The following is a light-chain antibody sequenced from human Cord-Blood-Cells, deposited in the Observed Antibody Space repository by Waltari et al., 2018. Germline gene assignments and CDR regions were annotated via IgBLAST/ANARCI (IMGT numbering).Light chain of an antibody. CDR1: QGISSY. Sequence: DIQLTQSPSFLSASVGDRVTITCRASQGISSYLAWYQQKPGKAPKLLIYAASTLQSGVPSRFSGSGSATEFTLTISSPQPEEFATYYCQQLNSYPRTFGGWTNVEIK. CDR3: QQLNSYPRT. CDR2: AAS. J-gene: IGKJ4*01. V-gene: IGKV1-9*01.